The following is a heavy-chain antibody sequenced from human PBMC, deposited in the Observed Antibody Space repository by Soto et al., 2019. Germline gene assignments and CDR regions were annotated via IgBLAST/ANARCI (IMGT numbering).Heavy chain of an antibody. CDR3: ARREVQGPIDY. CDR1: GYSISSSNW. D-gene: IGHD1-26*01. CDR2: IYYSGTT. Sequence: QVQLQESGPGLVKPSDTLSLTCAVSGYSISSSNWWGWIRQPPGKGLEWIGYIYYSGTTYYNPSLKRRVTMSVDTAKNQFSLELTSVRAVDAAVDYCARREVQGPIDYGGQGTLVTVSS. V-gene: IGHV4-28*01. J-gene: IGHJ4*02.